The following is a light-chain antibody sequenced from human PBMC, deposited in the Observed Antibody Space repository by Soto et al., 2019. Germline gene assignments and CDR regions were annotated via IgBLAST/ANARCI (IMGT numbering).Light chain of an antibody. CDR1: ISDVAGYNY. CDR3: SSYAGNNNLV. V-gene: IGLV2-11*01. J-gene: IGLJ2*01. CDR2: DVT. Sequence: QSALTQPRSVSGSPGQSVSISCTGNISDVAGYNYVSWYQHHPGKAHKLLISDVTKRPSWVPDRFSGSKSGNTASLTISELQAEDEADYYCSSYAGNNNLVFGGGTKLTVL.